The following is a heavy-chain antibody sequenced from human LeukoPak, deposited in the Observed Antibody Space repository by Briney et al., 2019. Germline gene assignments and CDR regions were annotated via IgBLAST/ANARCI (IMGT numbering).Heavy chain of an antibody. D-gene: IGHD5-18*01. CDR3: AREIGVDTAMVTGWFDP. CDR2: INPNSGGT. Sequence: ASVKVSCKASGYTFTGYYMHWVRQAPGQGLEWMGWINPNSGGTNYAQKLQGRVTMTTDTSTSTAYMELRSLRSDDTAVYYCAREIGVDTAMVTGWFDPWGQGTLVTVSS. CDR1: GYTFTGYY. J-gene: IGHJ5*02. V-gene: IGHV1-2*02.